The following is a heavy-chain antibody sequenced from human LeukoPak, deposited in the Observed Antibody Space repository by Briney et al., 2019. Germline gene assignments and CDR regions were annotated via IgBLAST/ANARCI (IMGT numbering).Heavy chain of an antibody. CDR3: AKSSYYGSGQLY. CDR1: GFTFSSYA. Sequence: GGSLRLSCAASGFTFSSYAFSWVRQAPGQGQDWVSAISGSGGSTYYADSVKGRFTISRDNSKNTLYLQMNSLRAEDTAVYYCAKSSYYGSGQLYWGQGTLVTVSS. D-gene: IGHD3-10*01. CDR2: ISGSGGST. J-gene: IGHJ4*02. V-gene: IGHV3-23*01.